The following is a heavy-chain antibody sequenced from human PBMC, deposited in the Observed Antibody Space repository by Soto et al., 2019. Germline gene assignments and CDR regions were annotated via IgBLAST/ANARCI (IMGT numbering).Heavy chain of an antibody. Sequence: QVQLVQSGAEVKKPGSSVKVSCKASGGTFSSYTISWVRQAPGQGLEWMGRIIPILGISNYAQKFQGRVTITADKSTSTAYMELSSLRSEDTAVYYCARDKGVVVVPLVYWGQGTLVTVSS. CDR3: ARDKGVVVVPLVY. CDR1: GGTFSSYT. CDR2: IIPILGIS. J-gene: IGHJ4*02. V-gene: IGHV1-69*08. D-gene: IGHD3-22*01.